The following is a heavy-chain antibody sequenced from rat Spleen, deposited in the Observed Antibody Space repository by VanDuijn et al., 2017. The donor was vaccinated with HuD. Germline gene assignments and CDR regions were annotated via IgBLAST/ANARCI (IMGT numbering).Heavy chain of an antibody. CDR1: GFTFSNYY. CDR3: TRDRILRSTGFDY. CDR2: ISTSGGST. V-gene: IGHV5-25*01. D-gene: IGHD1-6*01. J-gene: IGHJ2*01. Sequence: EVQLVESGGGLVQPGRSMKLSCAALGFTFSNYYMAWVRQAPTKGLEWVATISTSGGSTYYRDSVKGRFTISRDNAKSTLYLQMNSLRSEDTATYYCTRDRILRSTGFDYWGQGVMVTVSS.